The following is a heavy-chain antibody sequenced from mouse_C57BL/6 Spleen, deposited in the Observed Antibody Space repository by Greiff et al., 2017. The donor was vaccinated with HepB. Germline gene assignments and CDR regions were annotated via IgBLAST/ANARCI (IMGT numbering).Heavy chain of an antibody. CDR1: GYTFTDYE. CDR2: IDPETGGT. Sequence: VKLQESGAELVRPGASVTLSCKASGYTFTDYEMHWVKQTPVHGLEWIGAIDPETGGTAYNQKFKGKAILTADKSSSTAYMELRSLSSEDSAVYYCTRNYGSSYCLDYWGQGTTLTVSS. J-gene: IGHJ2*01. V-gene: IGHV1-15*01. D-gene: IGHD1-1*01. CDR3: TRNYGSSYCLDY.